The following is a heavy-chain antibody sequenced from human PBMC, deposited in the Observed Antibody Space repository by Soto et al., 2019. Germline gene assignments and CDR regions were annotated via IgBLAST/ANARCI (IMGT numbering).Heavy chain of an antibody. CDR2: IKSKTDGGTT. CDR1: GFPLEKYG. CDR3: TTEEEVDIVVVPAGLDP. J-gene: IGHJ5*02. D-gene: IGHD2-2*01. Sequence: GGSLRLSCAVSGFPLEKYGMNWVRPAPGKGLEWVGRIKSKTDGGTTDYAAPVKGRFTISRDDSKNTLYLQMNSLKTEDTAVYYCTTEEEVDIVVVPAGLDPWGQGTLVTVSS. V-gene: IGHV3-15*01.